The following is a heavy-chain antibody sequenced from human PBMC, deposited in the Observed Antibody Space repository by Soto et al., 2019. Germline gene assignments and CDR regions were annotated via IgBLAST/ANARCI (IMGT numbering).Heavy chain of an antibody. Sequence: QGQLVQSGAEVKKPGASVKVSCKASGYTFTSYGFSWVRQAPGQGLEWMGWISTYNGNTEYAQKLQGRVTMTTDTSTTTAYRELRSLRSDETAVYVCARDRLLTDDWGQGTLVTVSS. CDR3: ARDRLLTDD. CDR1: GYTFTSYG. D-gene: IGHD7-27*01. V-gene: IGHV1-18*01. J-gene: IGHJ4*02. CDR2: ISTYNGNT.